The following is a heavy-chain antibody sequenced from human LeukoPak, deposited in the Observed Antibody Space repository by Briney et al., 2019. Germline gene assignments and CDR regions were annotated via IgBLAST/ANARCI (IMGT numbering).Heavy chain of an antibody. V-gene: IGHV4-39*01. CDR2: IYYSGST. J-gene: IGHJ6*03. D-gene: IGHD6-25*01. CDR1: GGSISSTSYY. CDR3: AMQRGYYYHMDV. Sequence: SETLSLTCTVFGGSISSTSYYWGWIRQPPGKRLEWIGSIYYSGSTYYNPSLRSRVTISVDTSRNQFSLKLTSVTAADTGVYYCAMQRGYYYHMDVWGNGTTVTVSS.